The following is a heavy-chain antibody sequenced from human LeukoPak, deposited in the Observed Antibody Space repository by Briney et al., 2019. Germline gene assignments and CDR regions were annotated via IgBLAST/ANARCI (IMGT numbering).Heavy chain of an antibody. Sequence: PSGTLSLTCAVYGGSFSGYYWSWIRQPPGKGLEWIGEINHSGSTNYNPSLKSRVTISVDTSKNQFSLKLSSVTAADTAVYYCARLSLYYDYVWGSYRLAYYFDYWGQGTLVTVSS. J-gene: IGHJ4*02. CDR1: GGSFSGYY. V-gene: IGHV4-34*01. D-gene: IGHD3-16*02. CDR2: INHSGST. CDR3: ARLSLYYDYVWGSYRLAYYFDY.